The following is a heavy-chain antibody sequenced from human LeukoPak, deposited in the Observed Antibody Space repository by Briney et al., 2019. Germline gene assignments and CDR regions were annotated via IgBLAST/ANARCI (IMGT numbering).Heavy chain of an antibody. J-gene: IGHJ4*02. CDR2: IYHSGST. D-gene: IGHD4-23*01. CDR3: ARATRKLQYFDY. CDR1: GGSISSGGYS. V-gene: IGHV4-30-2*01. Sequence: SQTLSLTCAVSGGSISSGGYSWSWIRQPPGKGLEWIGYIYHSGSTYYNPSLKSRVAISVDRSKNQFSLKLSSVTAADTAVYYCARATRKLQYFDYWGQGTLVTVSS.